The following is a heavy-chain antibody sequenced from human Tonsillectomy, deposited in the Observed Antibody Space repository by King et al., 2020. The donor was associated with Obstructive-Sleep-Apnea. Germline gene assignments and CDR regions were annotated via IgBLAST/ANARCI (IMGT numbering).Heavy chain of an antibody. J-gene: IGHJ4*02. D-gene: IGHD3-10*01. CDR3: GRYGAD. V-gene: IGHV3-15*01. CDR2: IKSKTDGGTI. CDR1: GFTFTNAW. Sequence: QLVQSGGDLVKPGGSLRLSCAASGFTFTNAWMSWVRQAPGKGLEWIVRIKSKTDGGTIDYAAPVKGRFTISRDDSKNTLFLQMNSLKTEDTAVYYCGRYGADWGQGTLVTVSS.